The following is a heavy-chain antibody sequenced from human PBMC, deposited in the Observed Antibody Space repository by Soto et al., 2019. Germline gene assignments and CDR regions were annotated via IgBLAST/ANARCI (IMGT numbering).Heavy chain of an antibody. CDR2: INHSGST. CDR3: AREGYCTNGVCHGGAMDV. J-gene: IGHJ6*03. V-gene: IGHV4-34*01. CDR1: GGSFSGYY. D-gene: IGHD2-8*01. Sequence: SETLSLTCAVYGGSFSGYYWSWIRQPPGKGLEWIGEINHSGSTNYNPSLKSRVTISVDTSKNQFSLKLSSVTAADTAVYYCAREGYCTNGVCHGGAMDVWGKGTTVTVSS.